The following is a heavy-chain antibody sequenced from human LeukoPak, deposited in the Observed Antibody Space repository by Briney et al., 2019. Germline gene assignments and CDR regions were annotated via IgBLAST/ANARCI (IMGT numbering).Heavy chain of an antibody. CDR3: ARHGGVVRGEGRDAFDI. Sequence: PSETLSLTCTVSGGSISSYYWSWIRQPPGKGLEWIGYIYYSGSTNYNPSLKSRVTISLDTSKNQFSLKLSSVTAADTAVYYCARHGGVVRGEGRDAFDIWGQGPMVTVSS. V-gene: IGHV4-59*08. CDR1: GGSISSYY. J-gene: IGHJ3*02. D-gene: IGHD3-10*01. CDR2: IYYSGST.